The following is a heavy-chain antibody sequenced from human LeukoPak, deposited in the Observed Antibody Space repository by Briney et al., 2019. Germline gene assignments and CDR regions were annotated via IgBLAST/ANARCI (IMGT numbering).Heavy chain of an antibody. Sequence: ASVTVSCKASGYTFTSYYIHLVRQAPGQGLEWMGWINPNSGGTNYAQKFQGRVTMTRDTSISTAYMELSRLRSDDTAVYYCARDQVAGTSDYWGQGTLVTVSS. V-gene: IGHV1-2*02. CDR3: ARDQVAGTSDY. J-gene: IGHJ4*02. D-gene: IGHD6-19*01. CDR1: GYTFTSYY. CDR2: INPNSGGT.